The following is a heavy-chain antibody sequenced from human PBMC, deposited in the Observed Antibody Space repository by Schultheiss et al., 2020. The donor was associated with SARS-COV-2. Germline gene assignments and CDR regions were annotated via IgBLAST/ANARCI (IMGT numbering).Heavy chain of an antibody. CDR2: INRDGRNT. J-gene: IGHJ4*02. V-gene: IGHV3-74*03. CDR3: ARGPEYFDY. Sequence: GGSLRLSCAASGFTSSSYEMHWVRQGPGKGLVWVSLINRDGRNTLYADAVKGRFTISRDNAKNTLYLQLNSLRAEDTAVYYCARGPEYFDYWGQGTLVTVSS. CDR1: GFTSSSYE.